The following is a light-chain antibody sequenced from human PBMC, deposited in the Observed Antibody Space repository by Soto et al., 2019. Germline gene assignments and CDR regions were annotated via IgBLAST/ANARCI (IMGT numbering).Light chain of an antibody. CDR2: GAS. Sequence: EIVMTQSPATLSVSPGERATLSCRASQSVSSNLAWYQQKPGQPPRLLIYGASSGATGIPDRLSGSGSGTDFTLTISRLEPEDFAVYYCQRYGSFGQGTKVDIK. CDR1: QSVSSN. J-gene: IGKJ1*01. V-gene: IGKV3-20*01. CDR3: QRYGS.